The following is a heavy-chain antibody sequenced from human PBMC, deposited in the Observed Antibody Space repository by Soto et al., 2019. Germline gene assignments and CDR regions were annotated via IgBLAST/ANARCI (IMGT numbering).Heavy chain of an antibody. CDR1: GYSFTSYW. Sequence: PGESLKISCKGSGYSFTSYWIGWVRQMPGKGLEWMGIIYPGDSDTRYSPSFQGQVTISADKSISTAYLQWSSLKASDTAMYYCARHGGYYDSSGYYLNWFDPWGQGTLVTVSS. J-gene: IGHJ5*02. D-gene: IGHD3-22*01. V-gene: IGHV5-51*01. CDR2: IYPGDSDT. CDR3: ARHGGYYDSSGYYLNWFDP.